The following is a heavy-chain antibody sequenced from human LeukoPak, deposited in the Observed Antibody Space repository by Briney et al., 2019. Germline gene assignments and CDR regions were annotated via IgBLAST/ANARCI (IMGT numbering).Heavy chain of an antibody. CDR2: TYYRSKWYN. J-gene: IGHJ6*04. V-gene: IGHV6-1*01. CDR3: ARGYDILTGYYVDYYYYGKDV. CDR1: GDSVSSNSAA. Sequence: SQTLSLTCAISGDSVSSNSAAWNWIRQSPSRGLEWLGRTYYRSKWYNDYAVSVKSRITINPDTSKNQFSLQLNSVTPEDTAVYYCARGYDILTGYYVDYYYYGKDVWSKGTTVTVSS. D-gene: IGHD3-9*01.